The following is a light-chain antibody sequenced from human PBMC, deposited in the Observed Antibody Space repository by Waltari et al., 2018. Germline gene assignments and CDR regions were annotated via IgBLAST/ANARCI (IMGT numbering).Light chain of an antibody. V-gene: IGKV1-9*01. Sequence: DIQLTQSPSFLSASVGDRVIITCRASQGISSYLAWYQQKPGKAPKLLIYAASTLQSGVPSRFSGSGSGTEFILTISSLQPEDFATYYCQQLNSYPAFGGGTKVEIK. CDR2: AAS. CDR3: QQLNSYPA. J-gene: IGKJ4*01. CDR1: QGISSY.